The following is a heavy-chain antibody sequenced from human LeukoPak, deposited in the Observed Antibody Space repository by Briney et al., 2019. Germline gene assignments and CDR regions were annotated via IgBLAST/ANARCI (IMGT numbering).Heavy chain of an antibody. Sequence: PSETLSLTCVVYGGSFSGYYWSWIRQPPGKGLEWIGEINHGGSTNYNPSLKSRVTISVDTSKNQFSLKLSSVTAADTAVYYCARRYYDSSGFFDYWGQGTLVTVSS. V-gene: IGHV4-34*01. J-gene: IGHJ4*02. CDR1: GGSFSGYY. CDR3: ARRYYDSSGFFDY. CDR2: INHGGST. D-gene: IGHD3-22*01.